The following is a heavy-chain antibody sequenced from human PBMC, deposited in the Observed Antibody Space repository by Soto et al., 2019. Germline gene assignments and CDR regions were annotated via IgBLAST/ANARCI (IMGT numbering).Heavy chain of an antibody. CDR2: IYTRGST. CDR1: GGSISSYY. Sequence: SDTLSLTCTVSGGSISSYYWNWIPHPAWKGLEWIGRIYTRGSTNYNPSLKSRVTMSVDTSQNQFSLKLSSVTAADTAVYYCARVAAEYYYGMDVWGQGTTVTVSS. D-gene: IGHD6-13*01. CDR3: ARVAAEYYYGMDV. J-gene: IGHJ6*02. V-gene: IGHV4-4*07.